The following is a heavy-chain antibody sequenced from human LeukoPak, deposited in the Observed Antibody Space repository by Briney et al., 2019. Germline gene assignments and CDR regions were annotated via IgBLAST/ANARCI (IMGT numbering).Heavy chain of an antibody. Sequence: GASLRLSCAASGFTFSSYAMSWVRQAPGKGLEWVSAISGSGGSTYYADSVKGRFTISRDNAKNSLYLQMNSLRAEDTAVYYCAARIAAAGWGQGTLVTVSS. CDR3: AARIAAAG. D-gene: IGHD6-13*01. J-gene: IGHJ4*02. CDR2: ISGSGGST. CDR1: GFTFSSYA. V-gene: IGHV3-23*01.